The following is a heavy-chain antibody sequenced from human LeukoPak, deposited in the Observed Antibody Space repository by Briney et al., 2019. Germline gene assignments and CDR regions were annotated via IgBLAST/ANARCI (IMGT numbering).Heavy chain of an antibody. CDR3: ARDDGGSYPTTLEY. Sequence: GGSLRLSCAASGFTFSSFWMTWVRQAPGKGLEWVANIKQDGSEEYYMDSVKGRFTISRDNAKNSLYLQMNSLRAEDTAVYYCARDDGGSYPTTLEYWGQGTLVTVSS. CDR2: IKQDGSEE. J-gene: IGHJ4*02. CDR1: GFTFSSFW. V-gene: IGHV3-7*01. D-gene: IGHD1-26*01.